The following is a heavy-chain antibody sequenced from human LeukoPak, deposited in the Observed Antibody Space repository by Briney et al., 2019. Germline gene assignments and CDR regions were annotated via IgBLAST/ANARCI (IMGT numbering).Heavy chain of an antibody. Sequence: SETLSLTCSVSGGSISSYYWSWIRQPPGKGLEWIGYIYYSGSTNYNPSLKSRVTISVDTSKNQFSLNLSSVTAADTAVYYCARSNPYYYDSSGYKYYFDYWGQGTLVTVSS. J-gene: IGHJ4*02. CDR3: ARSNPYYYDSSGYKYYFDY. CDR2: IYYSGST. CDR1: GGSISSYY. V-gene: IGHV4-59*08. D-gene: IGHD3-22*01.